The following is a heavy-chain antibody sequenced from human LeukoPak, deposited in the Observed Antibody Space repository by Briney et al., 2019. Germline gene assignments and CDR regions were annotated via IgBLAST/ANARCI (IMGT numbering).Heavy chain of an antibody. Sequence: PSQTLSLTCTVSGGSISSGDYYWSWIHQPPGKGLEWIGYIYYSGSTYYNPSLKSRVTISVDTSKNQFSLKLSSVTAADTAVYYCARVYCSGGSCYSGGWSNFDYWGQGTLVTVSS. CDR2: IYYSGST. J-gene: IGHJ4*02. CDR3: ARVYCSGGSCYSGGWSNFDY. CDR1: GGSISSGDYY. V-gene: IGHV4-30-4*01. D-gene: IGHD2-15*01.